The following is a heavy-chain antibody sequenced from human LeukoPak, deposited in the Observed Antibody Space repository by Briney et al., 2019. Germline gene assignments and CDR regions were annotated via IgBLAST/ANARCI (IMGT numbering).Heavy chain of an antibody. V-gene: IGHV1-46*01. J-gene: IGHJ4*02. Sequence: GASVKVSCKATGFTFTNYDINWVRQAPGQGLEWMGIINPSGGSTSYAQKFQGRVTMTRDTSTSTVYMELSSLRSEDTAVYYCARVVVDSSQDYFDYWGQGTLVTVSS. CDR1: GFTFTNYD. CDR2: INPSGGST. CDR3: ARVVVDSSQDYFDY. D-gene: IGHD3-22*01.